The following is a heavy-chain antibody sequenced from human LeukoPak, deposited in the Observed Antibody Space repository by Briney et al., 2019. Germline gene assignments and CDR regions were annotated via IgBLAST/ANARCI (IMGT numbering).Heavy chain of an antibody. D-gene: IGHD6-13*01. J-gene: IGHJ4*02. CDR1: GYTFTGYY. Sequence: ASVKVSCKASGYTFTGYYMHWVRQAPGQGLEWMGWINPNSGGTNYAQKFQGRVTNTRNTSISTAYMELSSLGSEDTAVYFCARGRRFSGSWYPDYWGQGTLVTVSS. CDR2: INPNSGGT. V-gene: IGHV1-2*02. CDR3: ARGRRFSGSWYPDY.